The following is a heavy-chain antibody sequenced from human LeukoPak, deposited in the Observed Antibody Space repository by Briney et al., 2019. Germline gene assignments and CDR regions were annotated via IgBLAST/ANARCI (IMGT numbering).Heavy chain of an antibody. CDR2: ISSSSSTI. J-gene: IGHJ4*02. Sequence: GGSLRLSCAASVFTFSSYSMNWVRQAPGKGLEWVSYISSSSSTIYYADSVKGRFTISRDNAKNSLYLQMNSLRAEDTAVYYCAGARLEDIVLMVYAIGYFDYWGQGTLVTVSS. D-gene: IGHD2-8*01. V-gene: IGHV3-48*01. CDR1: VFTFSSYS. CDR3: AGARLEDIVLMVYAIGYFDY.